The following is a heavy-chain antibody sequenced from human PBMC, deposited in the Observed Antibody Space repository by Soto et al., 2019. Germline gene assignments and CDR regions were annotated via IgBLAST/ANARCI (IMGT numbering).Heavy chain of an antibody. V-gene: IGHV4-39*01. J-gene: IGHJ4*02. CDR3: ARQSGKVILKRPLFDY. CDR1: GGSISSSSYY. Sequence: QLQLQESGPGLVKPSETLSLTCTVSGGSISSSSYYWGWIRQPPGKGLEWIGSIYYSGSTYYNPSLKRRVTTSVDTSKNQFSLKLSSVTAADTAVYYCARQSGKVILKRPLFDYWGQGTLVTVSS. D-gene: IGHD2-8*01. CDR2: IYYSGST.